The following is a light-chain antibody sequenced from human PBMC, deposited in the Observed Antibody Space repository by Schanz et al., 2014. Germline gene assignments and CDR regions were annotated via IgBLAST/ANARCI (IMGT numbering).Light chain of an antibody. Sequence: ETVMTQSPGTLSASPGERATLSCRASQAISSNLAWYQQRPGQSPRLLIYGASTRATAIPARFSGSGSGTEFTLTISSLQSEDFAVYYCQQYNNWPLTFGGGTKVEIK. CDR1: QAISSN. CDR3: QQYNNWPLT. CDR2: GAS. V-gene: IGKV3-15*01. J-gene: IGKJ4*01.